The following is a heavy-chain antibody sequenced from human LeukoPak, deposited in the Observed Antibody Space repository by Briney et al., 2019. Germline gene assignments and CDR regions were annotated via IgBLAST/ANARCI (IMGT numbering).Heavy chain of an antibody. CDR2: IYSGGET. CDR1: GFIVSGNY. V-gene: IGHV3-53*05. D-gene: IGHD6-19*01. J-gene: IGHJ4*02. CDR3: ARGVRIAVAGYIDC. Sequence: GGSLRLSCAASGFIVSGNYMNWVRQAPGKGLEWVAIIYSGGETFYTDSVKGRFTISRDNSKNTLYLQMNSLRSDDTAVYYCARGVRIAVAGYIDCWGQGTLVTVSS.